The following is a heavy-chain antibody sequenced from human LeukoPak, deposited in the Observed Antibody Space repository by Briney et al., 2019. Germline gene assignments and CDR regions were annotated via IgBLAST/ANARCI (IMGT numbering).Heavy chain of an antibody. J-gene: IGHJ4*02. D-gene: IGHD6-19*01. Sequence: PGGSLRLSCAASGFTFSSYAMHWVRQAPGKGLEWVAVISYDGSNKYYADSVKGRFTISRDNPKNTLYLQMNSLGAEDTAVYYCARALRNIAVAGTGFDYWGQGTLVTVSS. CDR2: ISYDGSNK. CDR1: GFTFSSYA. V-gene: IGHV3-30*04. CDR3: ARALRNIAVAGTGFDY.